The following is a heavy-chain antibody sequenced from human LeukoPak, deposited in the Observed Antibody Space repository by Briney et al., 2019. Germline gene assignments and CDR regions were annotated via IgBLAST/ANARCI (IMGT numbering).Heavy chain of an antibody. CDR2: INHSGST. Sequence: SETLSLTCAVYGGSFSGYYWSWIRQPPGKGLEWIGEINHSGSTNYNPSLKSRVTISVDTSKNQFSLKLSSVTAADTAVYYCARLSGGSYPAWGQGTLVTVSS. V-gene: IGHV4-34*01. CDR3: ARLSGGSYPA. J-gene: IGHJ4*02. CDR1: GGSFSGYY. D-gene: IGHD2-15*01.